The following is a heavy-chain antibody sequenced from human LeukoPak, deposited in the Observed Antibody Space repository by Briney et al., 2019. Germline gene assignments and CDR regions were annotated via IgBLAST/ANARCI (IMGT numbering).Heavy chain of an antibody. Sequence: GGSLRLSCAASGFTFSSHWMHWVRQAPGKGLEGVSAISGSGGSTYYADSVKGRFTISRDNSKNTLYLQMNSLRAEDTAVYYCAKDDYYDSSGYLPHWGQGTLVTVSS. CDR1: GFTFSSHW. D-gene: IGHD3-22*01. J-gene: IGHJ4*02. CDR3: AKDDYYDSSGYLPH. CDR2: ISGSGGST. V-gene: IGHV3-23*01.